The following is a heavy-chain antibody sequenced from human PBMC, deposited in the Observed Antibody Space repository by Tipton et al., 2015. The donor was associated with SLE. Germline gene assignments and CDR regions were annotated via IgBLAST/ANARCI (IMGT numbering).Heavy chain of an antibody. J-gene: IGHJ4*02. CDR1: GGSISSSSYY. CDR2: IYYSGST. V-gene: IGHV4-39*07. Sequence: TLSLTCTVSGGSISSSSYYWGWIRQPPGKGLEWIGSIYYSGSTYYNPSLKSRVTISVDTSKNQFSLKLSSVTAADTAVYYCARVRSSTFDYWGQGTLVTVSS. CDR3: ARVRSSTFDY. D-gene: IGHD2-2*01.